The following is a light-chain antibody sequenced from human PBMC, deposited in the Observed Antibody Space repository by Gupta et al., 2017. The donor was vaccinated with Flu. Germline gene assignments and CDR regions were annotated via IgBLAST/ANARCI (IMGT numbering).Light chain of an antibody. CDR3: QQYGSSRYT. Sequence: TLSLSPGERATLSCRASQSVSSSYLAWYQQKPCQAPRLLIYGASSRATGIPDRFSGSGSGTDFTLTISRLEPEDFAVYYCQQYGSSRYTFVQGTKLEIK. V-gene: IGKV3-20*01. CDR1: QSVSSSY. J-gene: IGKJ2*01. CDR2: GAS.